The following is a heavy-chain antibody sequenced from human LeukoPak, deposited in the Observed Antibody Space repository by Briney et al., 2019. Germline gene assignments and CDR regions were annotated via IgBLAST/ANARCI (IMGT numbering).Heavy chain of an antibody. CDR3: ARDSSGVVPAAIVFYYYGMDV. V-gene: IGHV3-21*01. J-gene: IGHJ6*02. CDR1: GFTFSSYA. CDR2: ISSSSSYI. Sequence: PGGSLRLSCAASGFTFSSYAMSWVRQAPGKGLEWVSPISSSSSYIYYADSVKGRFTISRDNAKNSLYLQMNSLRAEDTAVYYCARDSSGVVPAAIVFYYYGMDVWGQGTTVTVSS. D-gene: IGHD2-2*01.